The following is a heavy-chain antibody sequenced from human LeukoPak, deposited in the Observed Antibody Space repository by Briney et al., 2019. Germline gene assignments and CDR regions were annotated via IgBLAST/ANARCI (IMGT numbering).Heavy chain of an antibody. D-gene: IGHD2-8*01. CDR2: VNPKSGNT. CDR3: ARGLPLGFCTYGVCYPPKHLDF. J-gene: IGHJ4*02. CDR1: GYSLTSYD. V-gene: IGHV1-8*03. Sequence: ASVKVSCNTSGYSLTSYDINWVRQAPGQGLEWMGWVNPKSGNTGYKQKFQGRVTITRDTSISAAYMELSRLTSDDTAVYFCARGLPLGFCTYGVCYPPKHLDFWGQGTLVTVSS.